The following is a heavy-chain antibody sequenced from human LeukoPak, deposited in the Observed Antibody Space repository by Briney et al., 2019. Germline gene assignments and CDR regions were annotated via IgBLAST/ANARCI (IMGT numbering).Heavy chain of an antibody. CDR1: GFTFRSYA. Sequence: PGGSLRLSCAASGFTFRSYAIHWVRQAPGKGLEWVAVISYDGRNKYYSDSVKGRFTISRDNSKNTLFLQMNSLRAEDTAVYYCAKDLDDHGSGTCLEYWGQGTLVTVSS. CDR3: AKDLDDHGSGTCLEY. D-gene: IGHD3-10*01. V-gene: IGHV3-30*18. J-gene: IGHJ4*02. CDR2: ISYDGRNK.